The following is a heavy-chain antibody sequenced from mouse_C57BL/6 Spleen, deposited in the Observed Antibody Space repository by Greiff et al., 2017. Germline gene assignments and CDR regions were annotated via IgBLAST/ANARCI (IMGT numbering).Heavy chain of an antibody. J-gene: IGHJ4*01. V-gene: IGHV1-64*01. Sequence: VQLKQSGAELVKPGASVKLSCKASGYTFTSYWMHWVKQRPGQGLEWIGMIHPNSGSTNYNEKFKSKATLTVDKSSSTAYMQLSSLTSEDSAVYYCANYYDDAMDYWGQGTSVTVSS. D-gene: IGHD2-4*01. CDR2: IHPNSGST. CDR3: ANYYDDAMDY. CDR1: GYTFTSYW.